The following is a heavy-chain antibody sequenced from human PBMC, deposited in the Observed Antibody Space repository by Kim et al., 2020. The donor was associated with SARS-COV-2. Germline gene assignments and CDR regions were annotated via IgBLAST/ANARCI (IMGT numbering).Heavy chain of an antibody. D-gene: IGHD6-19*01. Sequence: NYNPSLKSRVTISVDTSKNQFSLKLSSVTAADTAVYYCASLGVAVAGQNSWGQGTLVTVSS. V-gene: IGHV4-34*01. CDR3: ASLGVAVAGQNS. J-gene: IGHJ4*02.